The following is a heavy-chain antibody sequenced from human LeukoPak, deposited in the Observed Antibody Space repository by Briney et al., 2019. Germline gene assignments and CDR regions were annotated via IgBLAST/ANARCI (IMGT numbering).Heavy chain of an antibody. CDR1: GYTFTSYD. Sequence: ASVKVSCKASGYTFTSYDINWVRQATGQGLEWMGWMNPNSGNTGYAQKFQGRVTTTRNTSISTAYMELGSLRSEDTAVYYCARDAGPGYYYYYYMDVWGKGTTVTVSS. CDR3: ARDAGPGYYYYYYMDV. J-gene: IGHJ6*03. V-gene: IGHV1-8*01. CDR2: MNPNSGNT.